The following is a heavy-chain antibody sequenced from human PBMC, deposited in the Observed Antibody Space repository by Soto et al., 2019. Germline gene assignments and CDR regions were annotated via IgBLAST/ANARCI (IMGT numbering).Heavy chain of an antibody. CDR2: IYYSGST. Sequence: QMQLQESGPGLVKPSQTLSLTCTVSGGSISSSAYYWSWIRRHPGKGLEWIGYIYYSGSTYYTPSLESRASISVDTSKNQFTLRLSSVTAADTAMYYCANGYSYGYDFDYWGQGTLVTVSS. CDR1: GGSISSSAYY. V-gene: IGHV4-31*03. CDR3: ANGYSYGYDFDY. D-gene: IGHD5-18*01. J-gene: IGHJ4*02.